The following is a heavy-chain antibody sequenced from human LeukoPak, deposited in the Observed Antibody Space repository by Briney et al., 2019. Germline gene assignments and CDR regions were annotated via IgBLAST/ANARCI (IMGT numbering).Heavy chain of an antibody. CDR1: GFPFIEYS. Sequence: GGSLRLSCTASGFPFIEYSMNWVRQAPGKGLEWISYIGIDSGSTKYADSVRGRFTISADKAKNSLYLQMNSLRVEDTAVYYCARDHNYAFDNWGQGTLVSVAS. J-gene: IGHJ4*02. D-gene: IGHD1-1*01. CDR2: IGIDSGST. V-gene: IGHV3-48*01. CDR3: ARDHNYAFDN.